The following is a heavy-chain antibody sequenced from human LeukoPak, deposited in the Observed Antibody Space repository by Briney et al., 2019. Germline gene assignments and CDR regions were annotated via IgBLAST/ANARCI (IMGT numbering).Heavy chain of an antibody. Sequence: SETLSLTCTVSGGSISSSDYYWGWIRQPPGRGRGGLGGIYFGGSTYYNPSLKSRVTISVDTSMNQFSLKLSFVTTADTAVYYCARALGYCSGGSCTRGYNWFDPWGQGTLVTVPS. CDR1: GGSISSSDYY. CDR2: IYFGGST. D-gene: IGHD2-15*01. CDR3: ARALGYCSGGSCTRGYNWFDP. V-gene: IGHV4-39*01. J-gene: IGHJ5*02.